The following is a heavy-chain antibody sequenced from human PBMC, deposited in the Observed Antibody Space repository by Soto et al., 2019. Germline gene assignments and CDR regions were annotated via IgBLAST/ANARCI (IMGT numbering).Heavy chain of an antibody. V-gene: IGHV3-21*01. D-gene: IGHD1-1*01. Sequence: GGSLRLSCAASGFTFSSYSMNWVRQAPGKGLEWVSSISSSSSYIYYADSVKGRFPISRDNAKNSLYLQMNSLRAEDTAVYYCARDSKRLAYYYYYGMDVWGQGTTVTVSS. CDR1: GFTFSSYS. CDR3: ARDSKRLAYYYYYGMDV. CDR2: ISSSSSYI. J-gene: IGHJ6*02.